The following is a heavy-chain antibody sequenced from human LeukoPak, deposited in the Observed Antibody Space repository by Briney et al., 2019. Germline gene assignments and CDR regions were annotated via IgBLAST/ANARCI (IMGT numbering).Heavy chain of an antibody. Sequence: SETLSLTCSVSGGSISSRYYWGWIRQSPGKGLEWIGGLYYTGSTYYNPSLKSRVTISVDTSKNQFSLKLSSVTAADTAVYYCAYGDYEWSYWGQGTLVTVSS. CDR1: GGSISSRYY. V-gene: IGHV4-39*01. J-gene: IGHJ4*02. D-gene: IGHD4-17*01. CDR3: AYGDYEWSY. CDR2: LYYTGST.